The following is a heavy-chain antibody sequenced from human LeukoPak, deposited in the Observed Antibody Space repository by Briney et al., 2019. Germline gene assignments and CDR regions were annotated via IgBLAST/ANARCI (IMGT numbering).Heavy chain of an antibody. J-gene: IGHJ4*02. V-gene: IGHV1-46*01. CDR3: ARDEIAAASGKVFDY. D-gene: IGHD6-13*01. CDR1: GYTFASYY. CDR2: INPSGGST. Sequence: ASVKVSCKASGYTFASYYMHWVRQAPGQGLEWMGIINPSGGSTSYAQKLQGRVTMTRDMSTSTVYMELSSLRSEDTAVYYCARDEIAAASGKVFDYWGQGTLVTVSS.